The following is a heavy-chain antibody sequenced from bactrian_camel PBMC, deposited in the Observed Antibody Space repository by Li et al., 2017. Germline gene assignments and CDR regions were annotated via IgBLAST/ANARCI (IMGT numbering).Heavy chain of an antibody. CDR1: ETAFYDDIG. V-gene: IGHV3S45*01. CDR2: IYGGDGST. Sequence: HVQLVESGGGSVQAGGALKLTCVATETAFYDDIGAACMGWFRTTSGWQREKVAAIYGGDGSTDYSESVKGRFTISKDAADYTLYLQINSLKPEDTGMYYCAAQAGSGYCSVLGGATPDPDEFHFWGQGTQVTVS. D-gene: IGHD3*01. J-gene: IGHJ4*01. CDR3: AAQAGSGYCSVLGGATPDPDEFHF.